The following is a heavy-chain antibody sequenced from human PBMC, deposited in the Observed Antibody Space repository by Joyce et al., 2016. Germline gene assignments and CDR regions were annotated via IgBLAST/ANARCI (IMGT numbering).Heavy chain of an antibody. CDR3: ARGPYCAAYCQTHGPFYFDR. Sequence: EARLVQSGGGFFQPGESLRLSCEASGFAFGNYWVYWVRQVPGKGPEWFSQSNRHGTTTEYADSVEGRFTISRDNDKNTLYLDMNSLRVDDTAVFFCARGPYCAAYCQTHGPFYFDRWGQGTQVTVST. CDR1: GFAFGNYW. CDR2: SNRHGTTT. J-gene: IGHJ4*02. D-gene: IGHD2-21*01. V-gene: IGHV3-74*03.